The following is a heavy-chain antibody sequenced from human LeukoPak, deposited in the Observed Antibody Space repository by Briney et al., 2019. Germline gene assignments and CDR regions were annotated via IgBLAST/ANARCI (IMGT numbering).Heavy chain of an antibody. CDR3: ARGGYYDFWSGYRGPYFDY. Sequence: ASVKVSCKASGYTFTSYDINWVRQATGQGLEWMGWMNPNSGNTGYAQKFQGRVTMTRNTSISTAYMELSSLRSEDTAVYYCARGGYYDFWSGYRGPYFDYWGQGTLVTVSS. D-gene: IGHD3-3*01. CDR2: MNPNSGNT. J-gene: IGHJ4*02. V-gene: IGHV1-8*01. CDR1: GYTFTSYD.